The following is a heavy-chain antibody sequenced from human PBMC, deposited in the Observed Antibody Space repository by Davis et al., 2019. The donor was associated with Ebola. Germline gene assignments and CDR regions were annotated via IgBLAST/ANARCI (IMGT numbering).Heavy chain of an antibody. CDR1: GYSFTSYW. CDR2: IDPSDSYT. CDR3: ARAYGSSGVDDY. J-gene: IGHJ4*02. D-gene: IGHD6-6*01. Sequence: GESLKISCKGSGYSFTSYWISWVRQMPGKGLEWMGRIDPSDSYTNYSPSFQGHVTMSADKSISTAYLQWSSLKASDTAMYYCARAYGSSGVDDYWGQGTLVTVSS. V-gene: IGHV5-10-1*01.